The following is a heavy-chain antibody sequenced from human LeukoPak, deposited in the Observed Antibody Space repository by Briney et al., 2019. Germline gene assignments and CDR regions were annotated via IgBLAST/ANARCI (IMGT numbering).Heavy chain of an antibody. J-gene: IGHJ4*02. Sequence: GGSLRLSCAASGFTFSNYAMSWVRQAPGKGLEWVSAISGSGAGTFYADSVRGRFTISRDNSKNTLDLQMNSLRAEDTAVYYCATRTPIAAAATGYWGQGTLVTVSS. CDR1: GFTFSNYA. CDR2: ISGSGAGT. V-gene: IGHV3-23*01. CDR3: ATRTPIAAAATGY. D-gene: IGHD6-13*01.